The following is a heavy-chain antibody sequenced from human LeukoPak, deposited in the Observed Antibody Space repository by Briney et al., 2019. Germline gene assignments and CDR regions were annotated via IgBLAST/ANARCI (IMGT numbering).Heavy chain of an antibody. Sequence: SEILSLTCTVSGGSISSSSYYWGWIRQPPGKGLEWIGSIYYSGSTYYNPSLKSRVTISVDTSKNQFSLKLSSVTAADTAVYYCARHHMIVDDAFDIWGQGTMVTVSS. J-gene: IGHJ3*02. CDR1: GGSISSSSYY. CDR3: ARHHMIVDDAFDI. D-gene: IGHD3-22*01. V-gene: IGHV4-39*01. CDR2: IYYSGST.